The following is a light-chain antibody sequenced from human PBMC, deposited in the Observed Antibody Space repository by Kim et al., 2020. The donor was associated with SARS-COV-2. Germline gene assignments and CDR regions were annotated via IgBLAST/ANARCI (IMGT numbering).Light chain of an antibody. Sequence: ALGQPVRMTCQGDSLRSYYASWYQQKPGQAPVLVIYGKNNRPSGIPDRFSGSSSGNTASLTITGAQAEDEADYYCNSRDSSGNHVVFGGGTQLTVL. V-gene: IGLV3-19*01. CDR2: GKN. CDR3: NSRDSSGNHVV. CDR1: SLRSYY. J-gene: IGLJ2*01.